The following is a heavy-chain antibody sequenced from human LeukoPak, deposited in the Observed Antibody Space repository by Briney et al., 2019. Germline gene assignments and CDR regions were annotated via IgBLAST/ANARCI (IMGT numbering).Heavy chain of an antibody. D-gene: IGHD5-12*01. Sequence: GGSLRLSCAASGFTVSSNYMSWVRQAPGKGLEWVSVIYSGGSTYYADSVKGRFTISRDNSKNTLYLQMNSLRAEDTAVYYCTTARGLRTYNWFDPWGQGTLVTVSS. CDR1: GFTVSSNY. CDR2: IYSGGST. J-gene: IGHJ5*02. CDR3: TTARGLRTYNWFDP. V-gene: IGHV3-53*01.